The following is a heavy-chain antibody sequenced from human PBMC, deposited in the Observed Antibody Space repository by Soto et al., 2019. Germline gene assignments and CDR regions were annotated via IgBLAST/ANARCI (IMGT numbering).Heavy chain of an antibody. J-gene: IGHJ6*02. CDR3: ASRGSSSWYPGENYYYYGMDV. V-gene: IGHV4-34*01. D-gene: IGHD6-13*01. CDR1: GGSFSGYY. Sequence: QVQLQQWGAGLLKPSETLSLTCAVYGGSFSGYYWSWIRQPPGKGLEWIGEINHSGSTNYNPSLKSRVTISVDTSKNQFSLKLSSVTAADTAVYYCASRGSSSWYPGENYYYYGMDVWGQGTTVTVSS. CDR2: INHSGST.